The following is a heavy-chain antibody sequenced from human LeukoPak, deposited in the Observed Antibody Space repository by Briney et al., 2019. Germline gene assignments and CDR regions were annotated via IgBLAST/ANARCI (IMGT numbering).Heavy chain of an antibody. Sequence: GGSLRLSCAASGFTFSSYAMHWVRQAPGKGLEYVSAISSNGGSTYYANSVKGRSTISRDNSKNTLYLQMGSLRAEDMAVYYCARAAGTGCYDYWGQGTLVTVSS. CDR2: ISSNGGST. D-gene: IGHD6-19*01. CDR1: GFTFSSYA. J-gene: IGHJ4*02. V-gene: IGHV3-64*01. CDR3: ARAAGTGCYDY.